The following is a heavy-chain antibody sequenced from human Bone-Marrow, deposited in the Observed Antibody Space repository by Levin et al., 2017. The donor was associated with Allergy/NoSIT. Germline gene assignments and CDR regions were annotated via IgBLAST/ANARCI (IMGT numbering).Heavy chain of an antibody. CDR3: ARVTVTTWSLPGYFDY. D-gene: IGHD4-17*01. Sequence: ASVKVSCKASGYTFTGYYMHWVRQAPGQGLEWMGWINPNSGGTNYAQKFQGRVTMTRDTSISTAYMELSRLRSDDTAVYYCARVTVTTWSLPGYFDYWGQGTLVTVSS. CDR1: GYTFTGYY. CDR2: INPNSGGT. V-gene: IGHV1-2*02. J-gene: IGHJ4*02.